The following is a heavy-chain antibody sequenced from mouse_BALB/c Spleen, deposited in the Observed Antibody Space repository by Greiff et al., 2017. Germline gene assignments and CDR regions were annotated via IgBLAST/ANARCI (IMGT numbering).Heavy chain of an antibody. V-gene: IGHV1-87*01. CDR3: ARWSTTVVARRYFDV. J-gene: IGHJ1*01. CDR1: GYTFTSYW. CDR2: IYPGDGDT. Sequence: QVQLQQSGAELARPGASVKLSCKASGYTFTSYWMQWVKQRPGQGLEWIGAIYPGDGDTRYTQKFKGKATLTADKSSSTAYMQLSSLASEDSAVYYCARWSTTVVARRYFDVWGAGTTVTVSS. D-gene: IGHD1-1*01.